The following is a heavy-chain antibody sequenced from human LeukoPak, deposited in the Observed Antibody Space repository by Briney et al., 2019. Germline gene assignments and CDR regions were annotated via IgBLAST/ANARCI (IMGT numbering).Heavy chain of an antibody. V-gene: IGHV3-30*02. Sequence: GGSLRLSCAASGFTFSSYGIHWVRQAPGKGLEWVAFIRYDGSNKYYADSVKGRFTISRDNSKNTLYLQMNSLRVEDTAVYYCAREWSGFGELPDYWGQGTLVTVSS. CDR2: IRYDGSNK. D-gene: IGHD3-10*01. J-gene: IGHJ4*02. CDR3: AREWSGFGELPDY. CDR1: GFTFSSYG.